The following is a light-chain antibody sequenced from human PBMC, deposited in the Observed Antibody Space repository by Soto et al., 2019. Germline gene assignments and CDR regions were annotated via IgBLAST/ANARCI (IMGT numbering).Light chain of an antibody. CDR2: GAS. CDR1: QTINSNY. Sequence: EIVLTQSPGTLSLSPGERATLSCRASQTINSNYLVWFQQKPGQAPRLLIYGASSRATGIPDRFSGSGSGTDFTLIISRLEPEDFAVYYCQQYGSSGTFGQGTKVDIK. CDR3: QQYGSSGT. J-gene: IGKJ1*01. V-gene: IGKV3-20*01.